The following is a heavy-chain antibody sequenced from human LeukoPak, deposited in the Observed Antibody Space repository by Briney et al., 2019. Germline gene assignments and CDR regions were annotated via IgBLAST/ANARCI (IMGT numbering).Heavy chain of an antibody. CDR3: ARGQRGYSGYDKGVVDY. J-gene: IGHJ4*02. D-gene: IGHD5-12*01. Sequence: ASETLSLTCAVSGGSMSTRNYYWGWIRQPPGKGLEWIGHKYYSGSTYYNPSLKSRVSISVDTTIYQFSLNLSSVTAADTAVYYCARGQRGYSGYDKGVVDYWGQGTLVTVSS. CDR1: GGSMSTRNYY. CDR2: KYYSGST. V-gene: IGHV4-39*07.